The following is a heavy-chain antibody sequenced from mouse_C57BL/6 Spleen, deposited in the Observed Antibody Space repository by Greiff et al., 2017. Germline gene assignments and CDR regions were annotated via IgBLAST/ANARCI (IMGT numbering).Heavy chain of an antibody. CDR1: GYTFTSYW. J-gene: IGHJ4*01. Sequence: QVQLQQPGAELVKPGASVKLSCKASGYTFTSYWMTWVKQRPGRGLEWIGGIDPNSGGTKYNEKFKSKAILTVDTPSSTAYMQLSSLTSEDSAVYYCARSRLSERGYDLDDWGQGTSVTVSS. CDR2: IDPNSGGT. V-gene: IGHV1-62-3*01. D-gene: IGHD2-12*01. CDR3: ARSRLSERGYDLDD.